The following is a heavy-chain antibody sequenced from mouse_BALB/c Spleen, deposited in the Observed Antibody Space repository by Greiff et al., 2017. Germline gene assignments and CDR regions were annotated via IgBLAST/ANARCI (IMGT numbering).Heavy chain of an antibody. CDR1: GFSLTGYG. D-gene: IGHD1-2*01. CDR2: IWAGGST. V-gene: IGHV2-9*02. CDR3: AKSYGPSYYAMDY. Sequence: VKLMESGPGLVAPSQSLSITCTVSGFSLTGYGVNWVRQPPGKGLEWLGVIWAGGSTNYNSALMSRLSISKDNSKSQVFLKMNSLQTDDTAMYYCAKSYGPSYYAMDYWGQGTSVTVSS. J-gene: IGHJ4*01.